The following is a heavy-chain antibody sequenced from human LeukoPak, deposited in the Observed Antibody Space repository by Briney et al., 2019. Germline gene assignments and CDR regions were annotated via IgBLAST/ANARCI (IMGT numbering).Heavy chain of an antibody. CDR2: ISTSSNYI. CDR1: GFTFSHYS. V-gene: IGHV3-21*01. D-gene: IGHD3-10*01. CDR3: ARSELGYNYYYMDV. Sequence: PGGSLRLSCAASGFTFSHYSMYWVRQAPGKGLEWVSSISTSSNYIYYADSVKGRFTVSRNNAKNSLYLQMDSLRVEDTAVYYCARSELGYNYYYMDVWGKGTTVTISS. J-gene: IGHJ6*03.